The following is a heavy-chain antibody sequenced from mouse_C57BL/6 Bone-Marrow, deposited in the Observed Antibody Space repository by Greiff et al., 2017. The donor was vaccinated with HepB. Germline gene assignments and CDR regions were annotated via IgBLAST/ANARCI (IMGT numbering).Heavy chain of an antibody. CDR1: GFTFSDYG. CDR3: ARPIYYGNWAYAMDY. V-gene: IGHV5-17*01. D-gene: IGHD2-1*01. Sequence: EVQLVESGGGLVKPGGSLKLSCAASGFTFSDYGMHWVRQAPEKGLEWVAYISSGSSTIYYADTVKGRFTISRDNAKNTLFLQMTSLRSEDTAMYYCARPIYYGNWAYAMDYWGQGTSVTVSS. CDR2: ISSGSSTI. J-gene: IGHJ4*01.